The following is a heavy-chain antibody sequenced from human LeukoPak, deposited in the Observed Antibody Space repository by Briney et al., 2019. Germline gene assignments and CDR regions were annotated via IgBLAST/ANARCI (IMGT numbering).Heavy chain of an antibody. CDR2: INSDGYSV. Sequence: PGGSLRLSCAASPFTFSSYWMHWVRQAPGKGLMWVSRINSDGYSVSCADSVKGRFTISRDNAKNTLYLQMNSLRAEDTAVYYCARGAGPMADWGQGTLVTVSS. CDR1: PFTFSSYW. V-gene: IGHV3-74*01. J-gene: IGHJ4*02. CDR3: ARGAGPMAD. D-gene: IGHD5-24*01.